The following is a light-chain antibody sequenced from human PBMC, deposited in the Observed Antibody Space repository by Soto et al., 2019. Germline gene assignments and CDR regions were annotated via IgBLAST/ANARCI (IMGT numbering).Light chain of an antibody. V-gene: IGLV2-8*01. CDR1: SSDVCGYNY. Sequence: QSALTQPPSASGSPGQSVTISCTGTSSDVCGYNYVSWYQQHPGRAPKLLLYEVIKRPSGVPDRFSGSKSGNTASLTVSGLQAEDEGDYYCSSFTNTENSYVFGSGTKLTVL. CDR3: SSFTNTENSYV. CDR2: EVI. J-gene: IGLJ1*01.